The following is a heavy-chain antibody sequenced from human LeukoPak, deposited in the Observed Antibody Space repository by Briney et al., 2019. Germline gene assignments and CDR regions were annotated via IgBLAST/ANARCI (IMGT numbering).Heavy chain of an antibody. CDR1: GFTFSSYG. Sequence: GGSLRLSCAASGFTFSSYGMHWVRQAPGKGLEWVAVIWYDGSNKYYADSVKGRFTISRDNSKNTLYLQMNSLRAEDTAVYYCARDRGAQTRYNWNDRGSAFDIWGQGTMVTVSS. CDR2: IWYDGSNK. V-gene: IGHV3-33*08. J-gene: IGHJ3*02. CDR3: ARDRGAQTRYNWNDRGSAFDI. D-gene: IGHD1-1*01.